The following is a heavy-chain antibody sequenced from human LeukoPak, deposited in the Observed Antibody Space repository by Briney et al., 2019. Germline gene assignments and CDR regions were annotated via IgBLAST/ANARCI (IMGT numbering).Heavy chain of an antibody. V-gene: IGHV1-69*13. Sequence: ASVKVSCKASGYTFTGYYMHWVRQAPGQGLEWMGGIIPIFGTANYAQKFQGRVTITADESTSTAYMELSSLRSEDTAVYYCASVGHIAALRAWGFYYYMDVWGKGTTVTVSS. CDR2: IIPIFGTA. CDR1: GYTFTGYY. CDR3: ASVGHIAALRAWGFYYYMDV. D-gene: IGHD6-6*01. J-gene: IGHJ6*03.